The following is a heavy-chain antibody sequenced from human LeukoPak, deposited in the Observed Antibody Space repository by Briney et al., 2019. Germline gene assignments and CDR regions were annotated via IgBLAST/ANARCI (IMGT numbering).Heavy chain of an antibody. D-gene: IGHD3/OR15-3a*01. V-gene: IGHV3-11*01. CDR1: GFSFNDEY. Sequence: GGSLRLSCAASGFSFNDEYMSWIRQAPGKGLEWVSYISSSGSTIYYADSVKGRFTISRDNAKNSLYLQMNSLRAEDTAVYYCARYAWTYYMDVWGKGTTVTVSS. J-gene: IGHJ6*03. CDR2: ISSSGSTI. CDR3: ARYAWTYYMDV.